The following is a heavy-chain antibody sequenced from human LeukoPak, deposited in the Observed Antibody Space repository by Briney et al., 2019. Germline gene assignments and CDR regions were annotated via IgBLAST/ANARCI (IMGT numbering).Heavy chain of an antibody. CDR2: INHSGST. J-gene: IGHJ4*02. CDR3: AKGIATRYSSSWHQTTVGKGKVDY. Sequence: SETLSLTCAVYGGSFSGYYWSWLRQPPGKGLEWIGEINHSGSTNYNPSLKGRVTISVDTSKNQFSLKLSSVTAADTAVYYCAKGIATRYSSSWHQTTVGKGKVDYWGEGTLVTVSS. CDR1: GGSFSGYY. D-gene: IGHD6-13*01. V-gene: IGHV4-34*01.